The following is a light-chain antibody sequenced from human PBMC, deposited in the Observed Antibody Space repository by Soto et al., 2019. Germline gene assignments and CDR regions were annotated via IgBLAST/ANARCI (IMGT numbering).Light chain of an antibody. J-gene: IGLJ2*01. CDR2: EVS. CDR1: SSDVGGYTY. V-gene: IGLV2-14*01. Sequence: QSALNQPASVSGSPGQSITISCTGTSSDVGGYTYVSWYQQHPGKAPKLMIYEVSNRPSGVSNRFAGSKSGNRASLTISGLQPEDEADYYCSSYTSISTVVFGGGTKLTVL. CDR3: SSYTSISTVV.